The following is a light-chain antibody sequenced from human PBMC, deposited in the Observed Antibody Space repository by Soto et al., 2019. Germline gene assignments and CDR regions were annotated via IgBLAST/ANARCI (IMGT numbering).Light chain of an antibody. CDR2: QVS. CDR3: SSYRSMIVRV. V-gene: IGLV2-14*01. CDR1: SSDVGGYDF. J-gene: IGLJ3*02. Sequence: QSVLTQPAPVSGSPGQSITISCTGTSSDVGGYDFVSWYQHHPGKAPRLIIYQVSNRPSGVSNRFSGSKSGNTASLTISGLQPEDEAYYYCSSYRSMIVRVFGGGTKVTVL.